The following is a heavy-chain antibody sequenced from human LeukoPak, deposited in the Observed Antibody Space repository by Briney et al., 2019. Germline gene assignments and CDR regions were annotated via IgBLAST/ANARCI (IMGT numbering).Heavy chain of an antibody. CDR1: GFTFSSYS. CDR2: ISSSSSYI. V-gene: IGHV3-21*04. D-gene: IGHD2-2*02. Sequence: PGGSLRLSCAASGFTFSSYSMNWVRQAPGKGLEWVSSISSSSSYIYYADSVKGRFTISRDNAKNSLYLQMNSLRAEDTAVYYCAKDMDYCSSTSCYTNGYWGQGTLVTVSS. J-gene: IGHJ4*02. CDR3: AKDMDYCSSTSCYTNGY.